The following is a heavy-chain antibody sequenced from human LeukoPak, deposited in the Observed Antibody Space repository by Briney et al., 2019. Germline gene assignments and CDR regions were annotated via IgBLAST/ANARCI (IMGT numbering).Heavy chain of an antibody. CDR1: GFTFSSYG. V-gene: IGHV3-30*02. CDR3: AKDHRAYCGGDCVDFDY. CDR2: IRYDGSNK. J-gene: IGHJ4*02. Sequence: GGSLRLSCAAPGFTFSSYGMHWVRQAPGKGLEWVAFIRYDGSNKYYADSVKGRFTISRDNSKNTLYLQMNSLRAEDTAVYYCAKDHRAYCGGDCVDFDYWGQGTLVTVSS. D-gene: IGHD2-21*02.